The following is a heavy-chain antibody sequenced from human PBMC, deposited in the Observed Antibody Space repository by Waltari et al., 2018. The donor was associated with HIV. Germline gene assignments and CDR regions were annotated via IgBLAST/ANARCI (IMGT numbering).Heavy chain of an antibody. Sequence: VELVQSGSQVKKPGASVTVSCKASGYTFTDHYIHLVRQAPGHGLECMGWINPKSGGTKHAQKFQGRVTMTRDTSMSTVYMEVSRLTSDDTAVYYCARGGASTTPRDYNYYGLDVWGQGTTVTVSS. CDR1: GYTFTDHY. J-gene: IGHJ6*02. CDR3: ARGGASTTPRDYNYYGLDV. CDR2: INPKSGGT. D-gene: IGHD2-2*01. V-gene: IGHV1-2*02.